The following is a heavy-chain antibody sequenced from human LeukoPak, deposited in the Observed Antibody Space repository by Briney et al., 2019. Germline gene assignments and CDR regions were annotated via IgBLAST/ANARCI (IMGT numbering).Heavy chain of an antibody. CDR3: ARSYYYGSGSHDY. J-gene: IGHJ4*02. Sequence: ASVKVSCKASGYTFTSYGISWVRQAPGQGLEWMGRINPNSGGTNYAQKFQGRVTMTRDTSISTAYMELSRLRSDDTAVYYCARSYYYGSGSHDYWGQGTLVTVSS. V-gene: IGHV1-2*06. CDR1: GYTFTSYG. CDR2: INPNSGGT. D-gene: IGHD3-10*01.